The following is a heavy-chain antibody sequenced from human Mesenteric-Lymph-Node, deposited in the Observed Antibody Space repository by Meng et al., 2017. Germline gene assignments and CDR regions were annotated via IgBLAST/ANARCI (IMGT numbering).Heavy chain of an antibody. CDR1: GFTFSSYA. CDR2: LSYDGSNK. CDR3: AIVHEPPLGYFSGGSCSGTDYYYYYGMDV. J-gene: IGHJ6*02. D-gene: IGHD2-15*01. V-gene: IGHV3-30*04. Sequence: GESLKISCAASGFTFSSYAMHWVRQAPGKGLEWVAVLSYDGSNKYYADSVKGRFTISRDKSKDTLYLQMNSLRAEDTAVYYCAIVHEPPLGYFSGGSCSGTDYYYYYGMDVWGQGTTVTVSS.